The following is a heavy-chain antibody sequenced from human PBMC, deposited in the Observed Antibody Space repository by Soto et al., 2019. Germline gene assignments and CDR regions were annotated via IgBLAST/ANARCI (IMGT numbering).Heavy chain of an antibody. D-gene: IGHD2-15*01. CDR3: ARHTPAISISDH. CDR1: GGSISSSSYY. J-gene: IGHJ4*02. CDR2: ISYSGST. V-gene: IGHV4-39*01. Sequence: QLQLQESGPGLVKPSETLSLTCTVSGGSISSSSYYWGWIRQPPGKGLEWIGSISYSGSTYYNPSLTSRVTIYVDTSKNQFSLKLSSVTAADTAVYYCARHTPAISISDHWGQGTLVTVSS.